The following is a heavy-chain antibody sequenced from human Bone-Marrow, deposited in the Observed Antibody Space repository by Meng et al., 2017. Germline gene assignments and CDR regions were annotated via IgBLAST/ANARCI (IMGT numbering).Heavy chain of an antibody. J-gene: IGHJ4*02. CDR1: RVAFAAVW. CDR2: NNTKSGYS. D-gene: IGHD5-18*01. CDR3: VRESQCSYGPGLDY. V-gene: IGHV1-2*06. Sequence: VQLVPLPAAGPRPGSPVEAFSRASRVAFAAVWRQWLRRGPVRDLAWMGRNNTKSGYSPYTQRFKGRVTITSDTSINTSYMELSRMRSDDTAVYYCVRESQCSYGPGLDYWGQGTLVTVSS.